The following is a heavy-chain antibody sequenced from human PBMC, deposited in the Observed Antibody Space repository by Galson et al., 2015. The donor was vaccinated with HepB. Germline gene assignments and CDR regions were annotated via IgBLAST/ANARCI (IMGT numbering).Heavy chain of an antibody. J-gene: IGHJ4*02. V-gene: IGHV1-46*01. Sequence: SVKVSCKASGYTFTRYYMYWVRQAPGQGLEWMGVIVPSGGSTSYAQKFQGRVTMTRDNSQNTVHLQMNSLRTEDTAVYYCATEGDVGSYGFFEHWGQGTLVTVSS. D-gene: IGHD1-26*01. CDR1: GYTFTRYY. CDR3: ATEGDVGSYGFFEH. CDR2: IVPSGGST.